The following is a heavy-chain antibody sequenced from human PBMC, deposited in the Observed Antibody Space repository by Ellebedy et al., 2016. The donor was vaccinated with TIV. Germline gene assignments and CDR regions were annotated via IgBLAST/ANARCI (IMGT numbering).Heavy chain of an antibody. CDR3: ARDLTNIVSGDY. CDR1: GYTFTSYY. D-gene: IGHD5/OR15-5a*01. V-gene: IGHV1-46*01. CDR2: INPNVNST. J-gene: IGHJ4*02. Sequence: AASVKVSCKASGYTFTSYYMHWVRQAPGQGLEWMGIINPNVNSTRYAQKFQGRVTMTRDTSTSTVYMELSSLRSEDTAVYYCARDLTNIVSGDYWGQGTLVTVSS.